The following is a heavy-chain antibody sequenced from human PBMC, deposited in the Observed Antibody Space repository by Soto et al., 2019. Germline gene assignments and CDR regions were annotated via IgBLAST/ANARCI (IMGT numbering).Heavy chain of an antibody. D-gene: IGHD7-27*01. J-gene: IGHJ1*01. CDR1: GGSISSGGYY. V-gene: IGHV4-31*03. CDR2: IYYSGST. CDR3: AHWFSGETEYFQH. Sequence: SETLSLTCTVSGGSISSGGYYWSWIRQHPGKGLEWIGYIYYSGSTYYNPSLKSRVTISVDTSKNQFSLKLSSVTAADTAVYYCAHWFSGETEYFQHWGQGTLVTVSS.